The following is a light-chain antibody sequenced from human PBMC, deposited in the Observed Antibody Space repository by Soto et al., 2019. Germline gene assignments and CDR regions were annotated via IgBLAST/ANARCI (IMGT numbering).Light chain of an antibody. J-gene: IGLJ1*01. Sequence: QSALTQPASVSGSPGQSITISCTGTSSDVGAYYSVSWYQHHPGKAPKLIIYGVTNRPSGVSNRFSGSKSGNTASLTISGLHAEDEADYHCSSYTSGSSHYVFGTGTKLTAL. CDR2: GVT. V-gene: IGLV2-14*01. CDR3: SSYTSGSSHYV. CDR1: SSDVGAYYS.